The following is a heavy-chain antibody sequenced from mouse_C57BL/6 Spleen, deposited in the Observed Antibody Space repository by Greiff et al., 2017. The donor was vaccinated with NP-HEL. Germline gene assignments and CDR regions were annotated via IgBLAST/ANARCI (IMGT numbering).Heavy chain of an antibody. J-gene: IGHJ4*01. D-gene: IGHD1-1*01. CDR3: AIYYYGSSYEYYAMDY. V-gene: IGHV1-59*01. CDR1: GYTFTSYW. CDR2: IDPSDSYT. Sequence: QVQLQQPGAELVRPGTSVKLSCKASGYTFTSYWMHWVKQRPGQGLEWIGVIDPSDSYTNYNQKFKGKATLTVDTSSSTAYMQLSSLTSEDSAVYYCAIYYYGSSYEYYAMDYWGQGTSVTVSS.